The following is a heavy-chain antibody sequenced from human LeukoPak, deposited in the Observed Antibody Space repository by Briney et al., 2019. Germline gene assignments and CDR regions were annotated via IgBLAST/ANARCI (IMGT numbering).Heavy chain of an antibody. CDR3: ATDIFFYSTRTVDY. Sequence: GGSLRLSCAASGFTFSSYWMSWVRQAPGKGLEWVANIKQDGSEKYYVDSVKGRFTISRDNAKNSLYLQMNSLRAEDTAVYYCATDIFFYSTRTVDYWGQGTLVTVSS. CDR2: IKQDGSEK. V-gene: IGHV3-7*01. J-gene: IGHJ4*02. D-gene: IGHD6-13*01. CDR1: GFTFSSYW.